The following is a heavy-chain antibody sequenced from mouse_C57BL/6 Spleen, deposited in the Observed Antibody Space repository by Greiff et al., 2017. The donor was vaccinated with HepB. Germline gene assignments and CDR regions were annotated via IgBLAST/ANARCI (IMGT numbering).Heavy chain of an antibody. D-gene: IGHD1-1*01. V-gene: IGHV1-66*01. Sequence: LVESGPELVKPGASVKISCKASGYSFTSYYIHWVKQRPGQGLEWIGWIYPGSGNTKYNEKFKGKATLTADTSSSTAYMQLSSLTSEDSAVYYCATPYYYGSRGYWYFDVWGTGTTVTVSS. J-gene: IGHJ1*03. CDR2: IYPGSGNT. CDR1: GYSFTSYY. CDR3: ATPYYYGSRGYWYFDV.